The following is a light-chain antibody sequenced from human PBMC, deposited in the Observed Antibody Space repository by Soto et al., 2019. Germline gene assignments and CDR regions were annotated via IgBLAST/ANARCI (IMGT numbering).Light chain of an antibody. CDR2: DAS. CDR3: QQYDNLPLT. CDR1: QDSKNY. Sequence: DIQMTQSPSSLSASVGDRVTLTCQARQDSKNYLNWYQQKSGKAPKLLLYDASDLETGVPSRFSGSGSGTDFTFTINSLQPEDIATYYCQQYDNLPLTFGGGTKVEIK. V-gene: IGKV1-33*01. J-gene: IGKJ4*01.